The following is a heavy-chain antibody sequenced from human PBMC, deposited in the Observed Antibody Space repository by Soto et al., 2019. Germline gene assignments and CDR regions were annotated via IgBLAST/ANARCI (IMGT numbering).Heavy chain of an antibody. D-gene: IGHD2-15*01. CDR3: ARGDSDLAVSEAAY. J-gene: IGHJ1*01. CDR2: IYFSGVA. V-gene: IGHV4-59*01. CDR1: GASITDSY. Sequence: QMQMQESGPRLVKPSETLSLTCTVSGASITDSYWSWIRQPPEKGLEWIGYIYFSGVATYNPSLKSRATMSRDTSKNEFSLKLTSVTAADPAIYFCARGDSDLAVSEAAYWGQGTLVTVSS.